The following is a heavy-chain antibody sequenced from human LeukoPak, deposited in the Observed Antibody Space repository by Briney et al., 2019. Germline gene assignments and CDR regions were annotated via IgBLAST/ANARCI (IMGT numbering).Heavy chain of an antibody. CDR3: ARVAVNWFDP. CDR2: IYYSGST. D-gene: IGHD2-15*01. Sequence: SEILSLTFTVSGGSISSYYWSWIRQPPGKGLEWIGYIYYSGSTNYNPSLKSRVTISVDTSKNQFSLKLRSVTAADTAVYYCARVAVNWFDPWGQGTLVTVSS. J-gene: IGHJ5*02. CDR1: GGSISSYY. V-gene: IGHV4-59*01.